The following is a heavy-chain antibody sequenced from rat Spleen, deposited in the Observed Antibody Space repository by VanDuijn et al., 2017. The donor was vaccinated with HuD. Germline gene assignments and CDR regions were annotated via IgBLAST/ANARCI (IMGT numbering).Heavy chain of an antibody. V-gene: IGHV3-1*01. D-gene: IGHD5-1*01. Sequence: EVQLQESGPGLVKPSQSLSLTCSVTGYSITSNYWGWIRKFPGNKMEWMGYISYSGSTSYNPSLKSRISITRDTSKNQFFLQLNSVTTEDTATYFCARSNWGDVMDAWGQGASVTVSS. J-gene: IGHJ4*01. CDR1: GYSITSNY. CDR3: ARSNWGDVMDA. CDR2: ISYSGST.